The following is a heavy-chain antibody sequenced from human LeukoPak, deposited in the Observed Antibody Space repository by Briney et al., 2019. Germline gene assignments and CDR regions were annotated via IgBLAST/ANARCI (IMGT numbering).Heavy chain of an antibody. D-gene: IGHD1-26*01. V-gene: IGHV1-8*01. CDR2: MNPNSGNT. CDR1: GYTFTSYD. J-gene: IGHJ6*02. Sequence: ASVKVSCKASGYTFTSYDINWVRQATGQGLEWMGWMNPNSGNTGYAQKFQGRVTMARNTSISTAYMELSSLRSEDTAVYYCARGPWELLLPYYYYGMDVWGQGTTVTVSS. CDR3: ARGPWELLLPYYYYGMDV.